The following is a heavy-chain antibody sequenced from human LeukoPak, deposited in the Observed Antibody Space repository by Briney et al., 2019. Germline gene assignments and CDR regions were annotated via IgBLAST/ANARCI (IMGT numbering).Heavy chain of an antibody. Sequence: GGSLRLSCAASGFTFSSYAMSWVRQAPGKGLEWVSVIGGNTNSTYYAYSVKGRFTISRDNSRNTLYLQMNSLRAEDTAVYYCAKASGGSCYLGLDYWGQGTLVTVSS. CDR1: GFTFSSYA. CDR2: IGGNTNST. D-gene: IGHD2-15*01. CDR3: AKASGGSCYLGLDY. J-gene: IGHJ4*02. V-gene: IGHV3-23*01.